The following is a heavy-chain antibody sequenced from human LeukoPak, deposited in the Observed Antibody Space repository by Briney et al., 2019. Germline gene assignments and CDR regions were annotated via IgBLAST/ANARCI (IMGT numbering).Heavy chain of an antibody. J-gene: IGHJ4*02. Sequence: GGSLRLSCAASGFTFSSYSMSWVRQAPGKGLEWVSVIYSGGSTYYADSVKGRFTISRDNSKNTLYLQMNSLRAEDTAVYYCARVSGGGGIFDYWGQGTLVTVSS. CDR2: IYSGGST. V-gene: IGHV3-53*01. CDR3: ARVSGGGGIFDY. CDR1: GFTFSSYS. D-gene: IGHD3-16*01.